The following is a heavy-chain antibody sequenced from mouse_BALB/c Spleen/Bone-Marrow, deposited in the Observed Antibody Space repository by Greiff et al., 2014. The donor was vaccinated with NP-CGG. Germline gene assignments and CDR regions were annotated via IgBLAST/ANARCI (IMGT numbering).Heavy chain of an antibody. D-gene: IGHD3-3*01. Sequence: EVKLEESGGGLVQPGGSRKLSCAASGFTFSSFGMHWVRQAPEKGLEWVAYISSGSSTIHYADTMKGRFTISRDNPKNTLFLQMTSLRPEDTAMYYCTRSGTLGAMDYWGQGTSVTVSS. CDR1: GFTFSSFG. CDR2: ISSGSSTI. J-gene: IGHJ4*01. V-gene: IGHV5-17*02. CDR3: TRSGTLGAMDY.